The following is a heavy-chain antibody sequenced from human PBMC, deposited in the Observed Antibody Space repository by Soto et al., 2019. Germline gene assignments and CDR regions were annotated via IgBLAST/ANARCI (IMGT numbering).Heavy chain of an antibody. D-gene: IGHD5-12*01. Sequence: GGSLRLSCAASGFTFSSYSMNWVRQAPGKGLEWVSSISSSSSYIYYADSVKGRFTISRDNAKNSLYLQMNSLRAEDTAVYYCAREVSKYSGYDFDYWGQGTLVTVSS. CDR2: ISSSSSYI. V-gene: IGHV3-21*01. CDR1: GFTFSSYS. J-gene: IGHJ4*02. CDR3: AREVSKYSGYDFDY.